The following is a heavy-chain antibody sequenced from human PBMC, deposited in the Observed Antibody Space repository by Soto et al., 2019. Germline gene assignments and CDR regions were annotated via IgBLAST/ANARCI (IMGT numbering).Heavy chain of an antibody. J-gene: IGHJ6*02. CDR2: IYPGDSDT. V-gene: IGHV5-51*01. CDR1: GYTYTNYW. D-gene: IGHD3-16*01. Sequence: GESLKISCKGSGYTYTNYWIGWVRQMPGKGPEWMGIIYPGDSDTKYNPSFQGQVTISADKSITTTYLQWSSLKASDTAIYYCGAPTLSYGMEVGGPGTWVTV. CDR3: GAPTLSYGMEV.